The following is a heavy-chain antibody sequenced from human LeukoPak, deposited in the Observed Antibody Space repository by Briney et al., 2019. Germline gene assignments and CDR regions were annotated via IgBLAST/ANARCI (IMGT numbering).Heavy chain of an antibody. D-gene: IGHD3-22*01. CDR1: GFTFSSYA. Sequence: GRSLRLSCAASGFTFSSYAMHWVRQAPGKGLEWVAVISYDGSNKYYADSVKGRFTISRDNSKNTLYLQMSSLRAEDTAVYYCARAPYDSSGYIPYYFDYWGQGTLVTVSS. J-gene: IGHJ4*02. V-gene: IGHV3-30-3*01. CDR3: ARAPYDSSGYIPYYFDY. CDR2: ISYDGSNK.